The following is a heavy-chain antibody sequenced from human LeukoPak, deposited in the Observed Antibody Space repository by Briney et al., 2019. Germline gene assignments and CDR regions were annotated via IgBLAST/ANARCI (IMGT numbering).Heavy chain of an antibody. Sequence: ASVKVSCKASGYTFTSYDINWVRQATGQGHEWMGWVNPNSGNTGYAQKFQGRVTITRNTSISTAYMELSSLRSEDTAVYYCATEFCSSTSCYYHWFDPWGQGTLVTVSS. CDR3: ATEFCSSTSCYYHWFDP. CDR2: VNPNSGNT. CDR1: GYTFTSYD. J-gene: IGHJ5*02. V-gene: IGHV1-8*03. D-gene: IGHD2-2*01.